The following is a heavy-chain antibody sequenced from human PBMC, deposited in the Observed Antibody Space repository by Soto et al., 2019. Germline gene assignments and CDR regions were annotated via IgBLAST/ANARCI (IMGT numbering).Heavy chain of an antibody. V-gene: IGHV4-59*01. CDR2: IYYSGST. Sequence: SETLSLTCTVSGGSISSYYWSWIRQPPGKGLEWIGYIYYSGSTNYNPSLKSRVTISVDTSKNQFSLKLSSVTAADTAVYYCAREERYSYGYFFDYWGQGTLVTVSS. D-gene: IGHD5-18*01. J-gene: IGHJ4*02. CDR1: GGSISSYY. CDR3: AREERYSYGYFFDY.